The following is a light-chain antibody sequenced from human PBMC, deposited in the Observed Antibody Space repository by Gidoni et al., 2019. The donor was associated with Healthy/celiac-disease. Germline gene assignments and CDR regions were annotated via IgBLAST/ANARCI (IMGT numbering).Light chain of an antibody. Sequence: ELVMPQSPATLSVSPGERATLSCRASQSVSSNLAWYQQKPGQAPRLLIYGASTRATGIPARFSGSGSGPEFTLTISSLQSEDFAVYYCQQYNNWPRGTFGQGTKLEIK. CDR2: GAS. CDR1: QSVSSN. J-gene: IGKJ2*01. V-gene: IGKV3-15*01. CDR3: QQYNNWPRGT.